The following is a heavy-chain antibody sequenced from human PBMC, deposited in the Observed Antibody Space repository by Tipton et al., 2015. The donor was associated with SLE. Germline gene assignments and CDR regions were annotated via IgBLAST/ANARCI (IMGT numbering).Heavy chain of an antibody. CDR1: GGSFSGYY. CDR2: IMDTGYT. V-gene: IGHV4-34*12. D-gene: IGHD5/OR15-5a*01. CDR3: ARHPEVSTMLVDV. J-gene: IGHJ6*02. Sequence: LRLSCAVYGGSFSGYYWSWIRQSPGQGPEWIGEIMDTGYTNYNPSLKSRVTISRDTSKNEFSLNLTSVTAADTAVYYCARHPEVSTMLVDVWGQGTTVTVSS.